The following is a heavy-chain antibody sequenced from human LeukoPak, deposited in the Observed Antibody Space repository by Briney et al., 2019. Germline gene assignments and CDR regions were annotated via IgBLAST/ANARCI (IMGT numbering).Heavy chain of an antibody. Sequence: GGSLRLSCAASGFTFSSYAMSWVRQAPGKGLEWVSSISGSNTYYADSVKDRFTISRDNSKSTLSLQMNSLRAEDTAVYYCAKGRGTTVTSAANYWGQGTLVTVSS. CDR3: AKGRGTTVTSAANY. V-gene: IGHV3-23*01. J-gene: IGHJ4*02. D-gene: IGHD4-17*01. CDR2: ISGSNT. CDR1: GFTFSSYA.